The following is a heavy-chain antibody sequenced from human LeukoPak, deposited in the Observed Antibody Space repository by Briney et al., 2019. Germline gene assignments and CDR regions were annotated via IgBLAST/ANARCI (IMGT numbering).Heavy chain of an antibody. J-gene: IGHJ4*02. CDR2: IYSGGST. CDR3: AIYDSSLSLFDY. D-gene: IGHD3-22*01. Sequence: GGSLRLSCAASGFTVSSNYMSWVRQAPGKGLEWVSVIYSGGSTYCADSVKGRFTISRDNSKNTLYLQMNSLRAEDTAVYYCAIYDSSLSLFDYWGQGTLVTVSS. V-gene: IGHV3-53*01. CDR1: GFTVSSNY.